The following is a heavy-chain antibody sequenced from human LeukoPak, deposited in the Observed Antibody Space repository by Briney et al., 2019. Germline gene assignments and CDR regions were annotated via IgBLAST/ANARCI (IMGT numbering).Heavy chain of an antibody. V-gene: IGHV4-4*02. J-gene: IGHJ4*02. CDR3: ATTGDYYDSSGYLDY. Sequence: KPSQPLSLTCAVSGGSISSSNWWSSVRQPPVKGLEWIGEIYHIASTNYNPSLKSRVTISVDKSKNQSSLKLSSVTAADTAVYYCATTGDYYDSSGYLDYWGQGTLVTVSS. CDR1: GGSISSSNW. CDR2: IYHIAST. D-gene: IGHD3-22*01.